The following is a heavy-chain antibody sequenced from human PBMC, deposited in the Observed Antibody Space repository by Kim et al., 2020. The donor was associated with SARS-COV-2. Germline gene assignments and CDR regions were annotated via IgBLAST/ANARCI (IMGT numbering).Heavy chain of an antibody. Sequence: GGSLRLSCAASGFTLSSYAMSWVRQAPGEGLEWVSVIYSGGSTTYYADSVKGRFTISRDNSKNTLYLQMNSLRAEDTAVYYCAKGGGDSHGQCFDSWGQGAPVTVSS. J-gene: IGHJ4*02. D-gene: IGHD5-18*01. V-gene: IGHV3-23*03. CDR3: AKGGGDSHGQCFDS. CDR2: IYSGGSTT. CDR1: GFTLSSYA.